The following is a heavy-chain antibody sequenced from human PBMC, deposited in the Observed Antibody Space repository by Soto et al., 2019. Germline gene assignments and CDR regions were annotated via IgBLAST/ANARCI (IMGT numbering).Heavy chain of an antibody. CDR1: GFTFDDYG. Sequence: AGGSLRLSCAASGFTFDDYGMSWVRQAPGKGLEWVSGINWNGGSTGYADSVKGRFTISRDNAKNSLYLQMNSLRAEDTALYYCARVSPSYDSSGYYYLYWGQGTLVTVSS. J-gene: IGHJ4*02. CDR2: INWNGGST. D-gene: IGHD3-22*01. V-gene: IGHV3-20*04. CDR3: ARVSPSYDSSGYYYLY.